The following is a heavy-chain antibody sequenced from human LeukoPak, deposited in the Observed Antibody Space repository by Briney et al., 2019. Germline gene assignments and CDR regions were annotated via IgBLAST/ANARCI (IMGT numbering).Heavy chain of an antibody. CDR3: ASYSGSWRHYYYGMDV. D-gene: IGHD6-13*01. J-gene: IGHJ6*02. Sequence: GGSLRLSCAASGFTVSSNYMSWVRQAPGKGLEWVSVIYSGGSTYYADSVKGRFTISRDNSKNTLYLQMNSLRAEDTAVYYCASYSGSWRHYYYGMDVWGQGTTVTVS. CDR2: IYSGGST. CDR1: GFTVSSNY. V-gene: IGHV3-53*01.